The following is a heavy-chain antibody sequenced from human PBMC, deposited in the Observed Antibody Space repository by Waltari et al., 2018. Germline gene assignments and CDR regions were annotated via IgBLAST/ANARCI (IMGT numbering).Heavy chain of an antibody. CDR3: AHRLSGYVGRLNFDY. CDR1: GFSLSTGGVG. D-gene: IGHD5-12*01. Sequence: QITLKESGPTLVKPTQTLTLTCTFSGFSLSTGGVGVGWIRQPPGKALEWLALIYWKYDKRYSPSLKGRLTITKDTSKNQVVLTMTNMDPVDTATYYCAHRLSGYVGRLNFDYWGQGTLVTVSS. CDR2: IYWKYDK. J-gene: IGHJ4*02. V-gene: IGHV2-5*01.